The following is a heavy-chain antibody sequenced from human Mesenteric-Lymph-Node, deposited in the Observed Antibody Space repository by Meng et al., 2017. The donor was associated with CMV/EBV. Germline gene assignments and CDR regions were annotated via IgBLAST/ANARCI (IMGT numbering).Heavy chain of an antibody. J-gene: IGHJ4*02. CDR2: ISSSSSYI. CDR3: ASPSLGDFWSGYHY. Sequence: GGSLRLSCAASGFTFSSYSMNWVRQAPGKGLEWVSSISSSSSYIYYVDSVKGRFTISRDNAKNSLYLQMNSLRAEDTAVYYCASPSLGDFWSGYHYWGQGTLVTVSS. V-gene: IGHV3-21*01. CDR1: GFTFSSYS. D-gene: IGHD3-3*01.